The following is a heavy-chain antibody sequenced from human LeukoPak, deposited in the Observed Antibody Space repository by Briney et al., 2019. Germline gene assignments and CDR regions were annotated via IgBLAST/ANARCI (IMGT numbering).Heavy chain of an antibody. D-gene: IGHD3-10*01. CDR2: MNPNSGNT. Sequence: ASVKVSCKASGYTFTGYDINWVRQATGQGLEWMEWMNPNSGNTGYAQKFQGRVTMTRNTSISTAYMELSSLRSEDTAVYYCARGNHYYGSGSSFFDYWGQGTLVTVSS. CDR1: GYTFTGYD. CDR3: ARGNHYYGSGSSFFDY. V-gene: IGHV1-8*01. J-gene: IGHJ4*02.